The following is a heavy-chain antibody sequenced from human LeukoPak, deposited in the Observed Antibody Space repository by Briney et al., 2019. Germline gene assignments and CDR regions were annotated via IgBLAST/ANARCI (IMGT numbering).Heavy chain of an antibody. CDR1: GDSVSSNSAT. V-gene: IGHV6-1*01. J-gene: IGHJ4*02. Sequence: SQTLSLTCAISGDSVSSNSATWNWNRQSPSRGLEWLGRTYYRSKWYHDYAVSVKSRININPDTSKNQFSLQLNSVTPEDTAVYYCARAIGGSYSHVGYYFDYWGQGTLVTVSS. D-gene: IGHD1-26*01. CDR3: ARAIGGSYSHVGYYFDY. CDR2: TYYRSKWYH.